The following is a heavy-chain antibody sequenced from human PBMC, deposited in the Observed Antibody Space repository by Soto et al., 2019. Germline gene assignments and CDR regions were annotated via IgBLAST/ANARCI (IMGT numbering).Heavy chain of an antibody. Sequence: LVNPTETLTLTCTVSGFSLSNARMGVSWIRQPPGKALEWLAHIFSNDEKSYSTSLKSRLTISKDSSKSQVVLTMTNMDPVETATYYCPRISGRSLFYYDSTAWGRGTLVTVSS. V-gene: IGHV2-26*01. J-gene: IGHJ5*02. CDR1: GFSLSNARMG. CDR2: IFSNDEK. D-gene: IGHD3-22*01. CDR3: PRISGRSLFYYDSTA.